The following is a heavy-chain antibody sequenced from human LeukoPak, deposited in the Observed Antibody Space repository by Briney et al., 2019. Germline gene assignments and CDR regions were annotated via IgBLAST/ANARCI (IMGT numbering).Heavy chain of an antibody. CDR1: GYTFTTYG. CDR2: INPYNGNT. CDR3: VREVYGSFDY. D-gene: IGHD2/OR15-2a*01. V-gene: IGHV1-18*01. Sequence: ASVKVSCKASGYTFTTYGISWVRQAPGQCLEWMGWINPYNGNTNYAQKFQGRVTMTTDTSTSTAYMELRSLRSDDTAVYYCVREVYGSFDYWGQGTLVTVSS. J-gene: IGHJ4*02.